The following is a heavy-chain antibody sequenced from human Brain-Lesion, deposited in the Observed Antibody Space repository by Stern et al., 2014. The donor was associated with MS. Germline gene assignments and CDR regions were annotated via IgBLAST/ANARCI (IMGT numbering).Heavy chain of an antibody. V-gene: IGHV3-72*01. CDR1: GFTFSDHY. CDR2: SRNKPNSYTT. Sequence: EVQLGQSGGGLVRPGGSLRLSCAVSGFTFSDHYMDWVLQAPGKGLEWVGRSRNKPNSYTTEYAASVKGRFTVSRDDSKNLLYLQMNSLKTDDTAVYYCARGFHSFDSWGQGTLVTVSS. CDR3: ARGFHSFDS. J-gene: IGHJ4*02.